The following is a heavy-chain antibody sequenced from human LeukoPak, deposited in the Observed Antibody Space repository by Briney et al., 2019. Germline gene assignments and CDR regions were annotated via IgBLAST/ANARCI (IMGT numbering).Heavy chain of an antibody. Sequence: PGGSLRLSCAASGFTFSSYAMSWVRQAPGKGLEWVSAISGSGGSTCYADSVKGRFTISRDNSKNTLYLQMNSLRAEDTAVYYCALKEESYYYYGMDVWGQGTTVTVSS. CDR2: ISGSGGST. CDR1: GFTFSSYA. CDR3: ALKEESYYYYGMDV. J-gene: IGHJ6*02. D-gene: IGHD3-10*01. V-gene: IGHV3-23*01.